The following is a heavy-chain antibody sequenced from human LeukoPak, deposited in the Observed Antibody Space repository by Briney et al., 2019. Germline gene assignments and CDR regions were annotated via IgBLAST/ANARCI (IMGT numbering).Heavy chain of an antibody. J-gene: IGHJ4*02. CDR3: ARRPCSSTSCHFDY. CDR2: IYPGDSDT. V-gene: IGHV5-51*01. CDR1: GYSFTSYW. D-gene: IGHD2-2*01. Sequence: GESLKISCKVSGYSFTSYWIGWVRQMPGKGLEWMGIIYPGDSDTGYSPSFQGQVTISADKSISTAYLQWSSLKASDTAMYYCARRPCSSTSCHFDYWGQGTLVTVSS.